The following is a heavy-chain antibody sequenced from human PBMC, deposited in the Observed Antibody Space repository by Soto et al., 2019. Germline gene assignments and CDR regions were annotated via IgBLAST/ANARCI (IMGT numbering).Heavy chain of an antibody. V-gene: IGHV1-18*01. CDR1: GYTFTSYG. CDR3: ARQADYDILTGYYNPRFDY. J-gene: IGHJ4*02. Sequence: QVQLVQSGAEVKKPGASVKVSCKASGYTFTSYGISWVRQAPGQGLEWMGWISAYNGNTNYAQKLQGRVTMTTDTATSTAYMELRSLRSDDTAVYYCARQADYDILTGYYNPRFDYCGQGTLVTVSS. CDR2: ISAYNGNT. D-gene: IGHD3-9*01.